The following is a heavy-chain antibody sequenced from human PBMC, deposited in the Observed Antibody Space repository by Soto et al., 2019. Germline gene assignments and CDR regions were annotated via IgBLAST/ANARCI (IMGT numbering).Heavy chain of an antibody. D-gene: IGHD3-10*01. CDR1: GYTFIRYY. V-gene: IGHV1-46*03. J-gene: IGHJ6*02. Sequence: QVQLVQSGAEVKKPGASVKVSCKASGYTFIRYYMHWVRQAPGQGLEWMGVINPSGGSTTYARRFQGRVTMTGDTSTSTVYMELSSLGSEDTAVYYCARDHRWFGDDYGMDVWGQGTTVTVSS. CDR2: INPSGGST. CDR3: ARDHRWFGDDYGMDV.